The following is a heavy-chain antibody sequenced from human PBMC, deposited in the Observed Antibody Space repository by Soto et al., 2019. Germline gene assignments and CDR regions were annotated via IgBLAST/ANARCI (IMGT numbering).Heavy chain of an antibody. D-gene: IGHD1-1*01. CDR2: IYYSGST. CDR1: GGSISSYY. Sequence: SETLSLTCTVSGGSISSYYWSWIRQPPGKGLEWIGYIYYSGSTNYNPSLKSRVTISVDTSKNQFSLKLSSVTAADTAVYYCARRGSVRIYGRGFRNVFDIWGQGTMVTVSS. V-gene: IGHV4-59*08. J-gene: IGHJ3*02. CDR3: ARRGSVRIYGRGFRNVFDI.